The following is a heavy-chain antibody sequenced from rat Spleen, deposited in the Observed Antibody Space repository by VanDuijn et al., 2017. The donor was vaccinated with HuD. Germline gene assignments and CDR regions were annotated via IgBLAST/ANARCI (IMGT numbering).Heavy chain of an antibody. J-gene: IGHJ2*01. V-gene: IGHV4-2*01. D-gene: IGHD1-11*01. CDR1: GFNFNDYW. Sequence: EVKLVESGGGLVQPGRSLKLSCVASGFNFNDYWMGWVRQAPGKGLEWIGEINQDSSIIKYSPSLKDKFTVSRDNAQNTLYLQMSKLGSEDTAIYYCAREEEGVDYWGQGVMVTVSS. CDR3: AREEEGVDY. CDR2: INQDSSII.